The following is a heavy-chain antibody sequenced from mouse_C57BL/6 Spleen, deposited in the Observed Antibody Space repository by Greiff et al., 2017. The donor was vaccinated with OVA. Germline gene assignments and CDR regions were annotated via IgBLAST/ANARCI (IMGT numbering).Heavy chain of an antibody. V-gene: IGHV1-59*01. Sequence: VQLQQPGAELVRPGTSVKLSCKASGYTFTSYWMHWVKQRPGQGLEWIGVIDPSDSYTNYNQKFKGKATLTVDTSSSTAYMQLSSLTSEDSAVYYCARGGYGSSWFAYWGQGTLVTVSA. CDR1: GYTFTSYW. D-gene: IGHD1-1*01. CDR3: ARGGYGSSWFAY. J-gene: IGHJ3*01. CDR2: IDPSDSYT.